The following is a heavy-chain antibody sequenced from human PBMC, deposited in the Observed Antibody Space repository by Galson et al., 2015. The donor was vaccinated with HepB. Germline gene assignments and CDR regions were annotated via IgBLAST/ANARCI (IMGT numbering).Heavy chain of an antibody. CDR1: GFTFSSYA. CDR2: ISYDGSNK. CDR3: ARATTMVRGVILYGMDV. V-gene: IGHV3-30-3*01. D-gene: IGHD3-10*01. Sequence: SLRLSCAASGFTFSSYAMHWVRQAPGKGLEWVAVISYDGSNKYYADSVKGRFTISRDNSKNTLYLQMNSLRAEDTAVYYCARATTMVRGVILYGMDVWGQGTTVTVSS. J-gene: IGHJ6*02.